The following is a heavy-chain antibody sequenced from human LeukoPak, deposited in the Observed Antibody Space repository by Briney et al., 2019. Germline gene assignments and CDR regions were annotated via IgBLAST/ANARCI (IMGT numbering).Heavy chain of an antibody. Sequence: GASVKVSCKASGNTFTSYDINWVRQATGQGLEWMGWMNPNSGNTGYAQKFQGRVTMTRNTSISTAYMELSSLRSEDTAVYYCARAPSITGTTPPGYWGQGTLVTVSS. CDR1: GNTFTSYD. V-gene: IGHV1-8*01. CDR2: MNPNSGNT. D-gene: IGHD1-7*01. CDR3: ARAPSITGTTPPGY. J-gene: IGHJ4*02.